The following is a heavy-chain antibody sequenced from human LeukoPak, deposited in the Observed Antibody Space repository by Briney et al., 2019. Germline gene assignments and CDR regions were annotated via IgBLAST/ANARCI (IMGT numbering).Heavy chain of an antibody. D-gene: IGHD5-18*01. CDR1: GGSIRNYY. CDR3: ARRGYSYGPTDY. Sequence: PSETLSLTCTVSGGSIRNYYWTWIRQPPGKGLEWIGYIHDSGSTHYNPSLRSRLTMSIDTSKNQFSLNLSSVTAADTAVYYCARRGYSYGPTDYWGQGTLVTVSS. J-gene: IGHJ4*02. CDR2: IHDSGST. V-gene: IGHV4-59*08.